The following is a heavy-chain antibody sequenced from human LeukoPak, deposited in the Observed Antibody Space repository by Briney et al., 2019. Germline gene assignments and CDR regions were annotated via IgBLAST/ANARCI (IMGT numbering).Heavy chain of an antibody. Sequence: GRSLRLSCAASGPTFRRYGMHWVRQAPGKGLEWVAVISFDGNNKKYEDSGKGRFTISRDNSKNRLYLQMDSLRPEDTAVYYCAKDRYGDSTTGFDYWGQGTLVTVSS. CDR2: ISFDGNNK. J-gene: IGHJ4*02. CDR1: GPTFRRYG. D-gene: IGHD4-17*01. CDR3: AKDRYGDSTTGFDY. V-gene: IGHV3-30*18.